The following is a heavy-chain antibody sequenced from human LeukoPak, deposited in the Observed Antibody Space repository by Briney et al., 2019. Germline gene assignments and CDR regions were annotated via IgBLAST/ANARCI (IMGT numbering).Heavy chain of an antibody. CDR1: GFTFDDYG. Sequence: GGSLRLTCAASGFTFDDYGMSWVRQAPGKGLEWFSGTNWNGGSTGYADYVKGRFTISRDNAKNSLYLQMNSLRAEDTALYYSARANSSGWYFDYWGQGTLVTVSS. CDR3: ARANSSGWYFDY. J-gene: IGHJ4*02. D-gene: IGHD6-19*01. V-gene: IGHV3-20*04. CDR2: TNWNGGST.